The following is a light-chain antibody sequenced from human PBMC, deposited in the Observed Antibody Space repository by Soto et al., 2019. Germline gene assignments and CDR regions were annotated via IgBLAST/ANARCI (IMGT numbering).Light chain of an antibody. CDR2: DVS. CDR1: SSDVGSYNL. CDR3: SSYTTSNTRQIV. J-gene: IGLJ1*01. Sequence: QPVLTQPASVSGSPGQSITSSCTGTSSDVGSYNLVSLYQHHPGKAPKLMIYDVSNRPSGVSIRFSGSKSDNTASLTISGLQPEDEADYHCSSYTTSNTRQIVFGTGTKVTVL. V-gene: IGLV2-14*02.